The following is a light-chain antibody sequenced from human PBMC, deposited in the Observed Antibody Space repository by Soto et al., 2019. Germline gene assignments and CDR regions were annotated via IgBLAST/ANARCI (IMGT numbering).Light chain of an antibody. CDR3: CSYAGSYTFAWV. J-gene: IGLJ3*02. CDR2: DVS. V-gene: IGLV2-11*01. CDR1: SSDVGGYNY. Sequence: QSALTQPRSVSGSPGQSVTISCTGTSSDVGGYNYVSWYQQHPGKAPKLMIYDVSKRPSGVPDRFSGSKSGNTASLTISGRQAEDEADYYCCSYAGSYTFAWVFGGGTKLTVL.